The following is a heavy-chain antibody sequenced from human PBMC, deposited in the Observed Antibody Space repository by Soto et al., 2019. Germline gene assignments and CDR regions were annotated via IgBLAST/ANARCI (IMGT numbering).Heavy chain of an antibody. Sequence: ESGGGVVQPGRSLRLSCAASGFTFSSYGMHWVRQAPGKGLEWVAVISYDGSNKYYADSVKGRFTISRDNSKNTLYLQMNSLRAEDTAVYYCAKDRYYDSSGYYYLIDYWGQGTLVTVSS. CDR1: GFTFSSYG. D-gene: IGHD3-22*01. V-gene: IGHV3-30*18. J-gene: IGHJ4*02. CDR3: AKDRYYDSSGYYYLIDY. CDR2: ISYDGSNK.